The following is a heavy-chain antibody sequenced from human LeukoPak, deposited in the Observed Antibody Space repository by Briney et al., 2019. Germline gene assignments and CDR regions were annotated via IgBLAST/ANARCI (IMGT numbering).Heavy chain of an antibody. V-gene: IGHV4-38-2*02. CDR3: ARSPHCDTDRCYNAGYSFDY. CDR2: LWHSGNT. D-gene: IGHD2-2*02. CDR1: GYSISSGYY. J-gene: IGHJ4*02. Sequence: PSETLSLTCSVSGYSISSGYYWAWIRPSPGKGLEWIGSLWHSGNTYYNPSLKGRVSVSLDTPRNEFSLTLTSVSAADTAVYTCARSPHCDTDRCYNAGYSFDYWGQGILVTVSS.